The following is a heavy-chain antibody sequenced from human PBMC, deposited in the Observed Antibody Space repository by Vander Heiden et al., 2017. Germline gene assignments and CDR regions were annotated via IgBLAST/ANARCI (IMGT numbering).Heavy chain of an antibody. CDR3: STRTVIDHYLDY. V-gene: IGHV3-23*01. CDR1: GFTFSSYA. J-gene: IGHJ4*01. Sequence: EVQLLESGGGLVQPGGSLRLPCASPGFTFSSYAMSWVRQAPGKGLEWVSGISGSGGSTYYSDSVKGRFTVSRDNSKKTRYLNLRRQRADDTAVYYCSTRTVIDHYLDYWVHVTLVTVSS. CDR2: ISGSGGST. D-gene: IGHD4-17*01.